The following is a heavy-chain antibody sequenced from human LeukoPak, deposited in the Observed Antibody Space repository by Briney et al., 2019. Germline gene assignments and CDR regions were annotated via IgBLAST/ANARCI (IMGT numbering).Heavy chain of an antibody. CDR1: GGSFSGYY. D-gene: IGHD1-7*01. CDR3: ARPIGNTRDAFNI. V-gene: IGHV4-59*08. CDR2: VHYSGST. J-gene: IGHJ3*02. Sequence: PSETLSLTCAVYGGSFSGYYWSWIRQPPGKGLEWIGYVHYSGSTNYSPSLKSRVTISVDTSKNQFSLRLSSVTAADTAVYYCARPIGNTRDAFNIWGQGTVVTVSS.